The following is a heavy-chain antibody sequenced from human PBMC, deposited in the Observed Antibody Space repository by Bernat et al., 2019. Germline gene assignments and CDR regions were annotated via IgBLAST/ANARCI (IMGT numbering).Heavy chain of an antibody. CDR1: GGSISSGDYY. J-gene: IGHJ4*02. CDR2: IYYSGST. V-gene: IGHV4-30-4*01. D-gene: IGHD2-15*01. Sequence: QVQLQESGPGLVKPSQTLSLTCTVSGGSISSGDYYWSWIRQPPGKGLEWIGYIYYSGSTYYNPSLKSRVTISVDTSKNQFSLKLSSVTAADTAVYYCARVGERYCSGGSCYYFDYWGQGTLVTVSS. CDR3: ARVGERYCSGGSCYYFDY.